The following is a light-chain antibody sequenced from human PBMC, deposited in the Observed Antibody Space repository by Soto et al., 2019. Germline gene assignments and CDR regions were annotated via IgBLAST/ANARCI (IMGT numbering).Light chain of an antibody. V-gene: IGLV2-23*02. CDR2: VVS. Sequence: QPVLTQPASVSGSPGQSITISCTGSSSDVGSYTLVSWYQQHPGKVPKLMIYVVSKRPSGVSVRFSGSRSGNTASLTISGLQAEDEADYFCWSYAGSFTYVFGTGTKVTVL. J-gene: IGLJ1*01. CDR1: SSDVGSYTL. CDR3: WSYAGSFTYV.